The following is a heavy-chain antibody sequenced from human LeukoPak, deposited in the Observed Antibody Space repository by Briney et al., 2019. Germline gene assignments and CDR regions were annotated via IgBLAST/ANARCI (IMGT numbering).Heavy chain of an antibody. Sequence: ASVKVSCKASGYTFTDHYLYWVRQAPGQRLEWMGWINPNSGVTDYAQNFQGRVTMTRDTSISTAYVELSRLRSDDTAVYYCARGTGEGYTYGRYYFGYWGQGTLVTVSS. V-gene: IGHV1-2*02. CDR3: ARGTGEGYTYGRYYFGY. D-gene: IGHD5-18*01. CDR2: INPNSGVT. CDR1: GYTFTDHY. J-gene: IGHJ4*02.